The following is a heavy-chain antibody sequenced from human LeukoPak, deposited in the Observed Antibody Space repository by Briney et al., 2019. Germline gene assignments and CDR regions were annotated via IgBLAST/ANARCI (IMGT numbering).Heavy chain of an antibody. J-gene: IGHJ6*02. CDR2: ISSSSHYI. CDR3: ARDDVGLWFGELVPSYQYYGLDV. V-gene: IGHV3-21*01. D-gene: IGHD3-10*01. CDR1: GFIFSSYS. Sequence: GGSLRLSCAASGFIFSSYSMDWVRRAPGKGLEWVSSISSSSHYIYYADSVKGRFTISRDNAKNSLYLQMNSLRAEDTAIYFCARDDVGLWFGELVPSYQYYGLDVWGQGTTVTVSS.